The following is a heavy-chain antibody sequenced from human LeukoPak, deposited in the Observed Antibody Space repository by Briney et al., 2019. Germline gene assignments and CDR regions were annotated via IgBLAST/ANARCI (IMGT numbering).Heavy chain of an antibody. Sequence: PSETLSLTCTVSGGSISGYYWSWIRQPAGKGLEWIGRIYTSGSTNYNPSLKSRVTMSVDTSKNQFSLKLSSVTAADTAVYYCAREEPGYCSSTSCSYWYFDLWGRGTLVTVSS. CDR2: IYTSGST. CDR1: GGSISGYY. J-gene: IGHJ2*01. V-gene: IGHV4-4*07. CDR3: AREEPGYCSSTSCSYWYFDL. D-gene: IGHD2-2*01.